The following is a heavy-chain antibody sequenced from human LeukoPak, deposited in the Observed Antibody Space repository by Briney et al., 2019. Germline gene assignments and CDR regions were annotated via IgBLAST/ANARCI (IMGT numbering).Heavy chain of an antibody. CDR3: AGRGYTAMVYGDRDFDY. Sequence: SETLSLTCTVSGGSISSGGYYWSWIRQHPGKGLEWIVYIYYSGSTYYNPSLKSRVTISVDTSKNQFSLKLSSVTAADTAVYYCAGRGYTAMVYGDRDFDYWGQGTLVTVSS. CDR1: GGSISSGGYY. CDR2: IYYSGST. J-gene: IGHJ4*02. V-gene: IGHV4-31*03. D-gene: IGHD5-18*01.